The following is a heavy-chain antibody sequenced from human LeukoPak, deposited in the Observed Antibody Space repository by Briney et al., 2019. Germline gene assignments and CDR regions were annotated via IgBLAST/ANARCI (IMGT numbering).Heavy chain of an antibody. CDR3: ARDFNCSGGHCFQH. CDR2: IIPIFGTA. J-gene: IGHJ1*01. Sequence: GSSVKVSCKASGGTFSSYAISWVRQAPGQGLEWMGRIIPIFGTANYAQKFQGRVTITTDESTSTAYMELSSLRSEDTAVYYCARDFNCSGGHCFQHWGRGTLVTVSS. V-gene: IGHV1-69*05. CDR1: GGTFSSYA. D-gene: IGHD2-15*01.